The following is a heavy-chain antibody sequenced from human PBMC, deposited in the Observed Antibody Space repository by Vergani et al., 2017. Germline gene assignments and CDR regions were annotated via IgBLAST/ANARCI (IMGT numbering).Heavy chain of an antibody. CDR2: INPNRGGT. Sequence: QVQLVQSGAEVKKPGASVKVSCKASGYPFTGYYMHWVRQAPGQGLEWMGWINPNRGGTTYAQKFQGRVTMTRDKSISTAYMELSRLRSDDTAVYYCARTPAALFDYWGQGTLVTVSS. V-gene: IGHV1-2*02. J-gene: IGHJ4*02. D-gene: IGHD2-15*01. CDR3: ARTPAALFDY. CDR1: GYPFTGYY.